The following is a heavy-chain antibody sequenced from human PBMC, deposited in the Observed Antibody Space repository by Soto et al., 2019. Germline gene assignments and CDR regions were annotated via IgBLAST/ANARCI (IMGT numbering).Heavy chain of an antibody. Sequence: SETLSLTCTVSGGSISSYYWSWIRQPPGKGLEWIGYIYYSGSTNYNPSLKSRVTISVDTSKNQFSLKLSSVTAADTAVYYCARYGPLGSGWDYYYGMDVWGQGTTVTVS. V-gene: IGHV4-59*01. CDR1: GGSISSYY. CDR2: IYYSGST. J-gene: IGHJ6*02. D-gene: IGHD6-19*01. CDR3: ARYGPLGSGWDYYYGMDV.